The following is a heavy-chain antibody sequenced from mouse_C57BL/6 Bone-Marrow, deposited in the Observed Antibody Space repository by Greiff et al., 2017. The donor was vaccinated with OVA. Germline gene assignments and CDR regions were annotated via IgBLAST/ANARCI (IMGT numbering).Heavy chain of an antibody. CDR2: VGSDVGGS. Sequence: QVQLQQPGAELVKPGASVKLSCKASGYTFTSYWMQWGEKRPGWGLEWIGGVGSDVGGSNVNEKFKSKATLTVDKPSSTAYMQLSSLTSEDSAVYYCARDGSSPYYYAMDYWGQGTSVTVSS. CDR1: GYTFTSYW. D-gene: IGHD1-1*01. J-gene: IGHJ4*01. V-gene: IGHV1-72*01. CDR3: ARDGSSPYYYAMDY.